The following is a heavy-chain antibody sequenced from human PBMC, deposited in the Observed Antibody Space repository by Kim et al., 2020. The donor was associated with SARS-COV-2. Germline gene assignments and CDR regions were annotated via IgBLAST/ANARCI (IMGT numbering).Heavy chain of an antibody. Sequence: ASVKVSCKASGYTFTSYAMHWVRQAPGQRLEWMGWINAGNGNTKYSQKFQGRVTITRDTSASTAYMELSSLRSEDTAVYYCARGVGRLWFGETNPPTYGMDVWGQGTTVTVSS. J-gene: IGHJ6*02. CDR2: INAGNGNT. CDR1: GYTFTSYA. D-gene: IGHD3-10*01. CDR3: ARGVGRLWFGETNPPTYGMDV. V-gene: IGHV1-3*01.